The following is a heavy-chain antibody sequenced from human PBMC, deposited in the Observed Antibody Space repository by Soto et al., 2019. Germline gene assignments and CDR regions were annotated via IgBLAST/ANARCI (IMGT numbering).Heavy chain of an antibody. J-gene: IGHJ4*02. CDR2: IHYTGIT. CDR3: ARLTPSDYIWGLDY. D-gene: IGHD3-16*01. CDR1: GGSISGHY. V-gene: IGHV4-59*08. Sequence: QVQLQESGPGLVKPSETLSLSCTVSGGSISGHYWSWIRQPPGKGLEWIGYIHYTGITNYNPSLSIRVTISVATSKNQFSLKLSSLTAADPAVYYCARLTPSDYIWGLDYWGQGTLVTVSS.